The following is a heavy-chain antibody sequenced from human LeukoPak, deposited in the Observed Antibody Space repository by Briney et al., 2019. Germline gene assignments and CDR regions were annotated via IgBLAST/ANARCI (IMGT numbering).Heavy chain of an antibody. CDR3: ARQTSVTTVVSSFDY. J-gene: IGHJ4*02. CDR2: IYPGDSDT. CDR1: GYSFTSYW. D-gene: IGHD4-23*01. Sequence: GESLKISCKGSGYSFTSYWIGWVRQMPGKGLEWMGIIYPGDSDTRYSPSFQGQVTISADKYISTAYLQWSSLKASDTAMYYCARQTSVTTVVSSFDYWGQGTLVTVSS. V-gene: IGHV5-51*01.